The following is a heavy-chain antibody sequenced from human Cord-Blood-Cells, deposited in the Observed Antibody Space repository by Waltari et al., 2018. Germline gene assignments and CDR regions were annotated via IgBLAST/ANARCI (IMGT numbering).Heavy chain of an antibody. V-gene: IGHV4-39*01. Sequence: QLQLQESGPGLVKPSETLPLTCTVSGGSISSSRYYWGWIRQPPGKGLEWIGSIYYSGSTYYNPSLKSRVTISVDTSKNQFSLKLSSVTAADTAVYYCARRSSSSWFDYWGQETLVTVSS. CDR1: GGSISSSRYY. J-gene: IGHJ4*02. CDR3: ARRSSSSWFDY. CDR2: IYYSGST. D-gene: IGHD6-13*01.